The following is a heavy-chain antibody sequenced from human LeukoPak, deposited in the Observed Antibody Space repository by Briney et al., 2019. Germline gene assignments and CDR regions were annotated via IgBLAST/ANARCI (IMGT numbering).Heavy chain of an antibody. CDR2: VYYTGST. V-gene: IGHV4-39*01. D-gene: IGHD1-26*01. Sequence: NPSETLSLTCTVSSGSISSTSYFWGWIRQPPGKGLEWIGDVYYTGSTYYNPSLKSRVTMSVDTSKNQLSLKLSSVTAADAAVYYCARRGIVGSTAHWLDPWGQGTLVTVSS. CDR1: SGSISSTSYF. J-gene: IGHJ5*02. CDR3: ARRGIVGSTAHWLDP.